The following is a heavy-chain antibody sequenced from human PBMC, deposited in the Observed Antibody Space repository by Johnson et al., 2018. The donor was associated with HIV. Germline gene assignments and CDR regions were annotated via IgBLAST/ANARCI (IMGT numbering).Heavy chain of an antibody. CDR3: AVYYYGSGSRNDAFDI. Sequence: QVQLVESGGGVVQPGRSLRLSCAASGFTFSSYAMHWVRQAPGKGLEWVAVISYDGSNKYYADSVKGRFTISRDNSKNTLYLQMNSLRAEATAVYYCAVYYYGSGSRNDAFDIWGQGTMVTVSS. CDR1: GFTFSSYA. V-gene: IGHV3-30-3*01. CDR2: ISYDGSNK. D-gene: IGHD3-10*01. J-gene: IGHJ3*02.